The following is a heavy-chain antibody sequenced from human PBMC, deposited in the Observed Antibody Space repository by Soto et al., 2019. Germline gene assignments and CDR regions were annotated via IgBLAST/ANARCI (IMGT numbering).Heavy chain of an antibody. CDR2: IWNDGSNK. CDR3: ARAVGPFDY. Sequence: QVQLVESGGGVVQPGRSLRLSCVASGFTFSIYGMHWVRQAPGKALEWVAVIWNDGSNKYYGDSVKGRFTISRDNSKNTLYRHMNSLRADDTAVYYCARAVGPFDYWGQGTLVTVSS. CDR1: GFTFSIYG. J-gene: IGHJ4*02. V-gene: IGHV3-33*01. D-gene: IGHD3-16*01.